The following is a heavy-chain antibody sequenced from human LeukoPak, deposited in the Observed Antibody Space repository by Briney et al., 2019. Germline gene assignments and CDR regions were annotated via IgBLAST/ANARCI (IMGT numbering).Heavy chain of an antibody. J-gene: IGHJ4*02. V-gene: IGHV3-23*01. CDR1: GFTFSSYA. D-gene: IGHD6-19*01. CDR2: ISGSGGST. Sequence: GGSLRLSCAASGFTFSSYAMSWVRQAPGKGLEWVSAISGSGGSTYYADSVKGRFTISRDNSKNTLYLQMNSLRAEDTAVYYCAKERAPIAVAGPPFFDYWGQGTLVTVSS. CDR3: AKERAPIAVAGPPFFDY.